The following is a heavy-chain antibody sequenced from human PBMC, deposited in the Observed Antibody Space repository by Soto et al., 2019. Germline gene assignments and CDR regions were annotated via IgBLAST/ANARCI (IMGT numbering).Heavy chain of an antibody. CDR1: GFTFSNAW. CDR2: IKSKTDGGTT. Sequence: EVQLVESGGGLVKPGGSLRLSCAASGFTFSNAWMNWVRQAPGKGLEWVGRIKSKTDGGTTDYAAPVKGRFTISRDDSKNTLYLQMNSLKTEDTAVYYCTTGSSGHFSSWYLLLGDYWGQGTLVTVSS. D-gene: IGHD6-13*01. CDR3: TTGSSGHFSSWYLLLGDY. V-gene: IGHV3-15*07. J-gene: IGHJ4*02.